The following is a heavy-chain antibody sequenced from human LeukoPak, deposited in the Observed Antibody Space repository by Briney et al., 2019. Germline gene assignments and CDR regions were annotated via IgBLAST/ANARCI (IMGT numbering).Heavy chain of an antibody. Sequence: ASVKVSCKASGYTFTNYYIHWVRQAPGQGLEWMGIINPSGGSTSYAQKFQGRVTMTRDTSTSTVYMELSSLRSEDTAVYYCARGYCSSTSCYTADDAFDIWGQGTMVTVSS. D-gene: IGHD2-2*02. CDR1: GYTFTNYY. V-gene: IGHV1-46*01. J-gene: IGHJ3*02. CDR2: INPSGGST. CDR3: ARGYCSSTSCYTADDAFDI.